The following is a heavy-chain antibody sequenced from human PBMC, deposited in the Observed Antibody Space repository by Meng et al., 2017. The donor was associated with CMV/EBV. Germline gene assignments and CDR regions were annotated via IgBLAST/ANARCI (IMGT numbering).Heavy chain of an antibody. V-gene: IGHV3-30*02. J-gene: IGHJ6*02. CDR3: ANVAQSPGWEIHHYYYGMDV. D-gene: IGHD1-26*01. Sequence: GESLKISCAASGFTFSSYGMHWVRQAPGKGLEWVAFIRYDGSNKYYADSVKGRFTISRDNSKNTLYLQMNSLRAEDTAVYYCANVAQSPGWEIHHYYYGMDVWGQGTTVTVSS. CDR2: IRYDGSNK. CDR1: GFTFSSYG.